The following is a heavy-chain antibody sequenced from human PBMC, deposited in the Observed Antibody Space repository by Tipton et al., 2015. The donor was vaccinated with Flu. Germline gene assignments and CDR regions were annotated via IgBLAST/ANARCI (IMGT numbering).Heavy chain of an antibody. V-gene: IGHV4-38-2*01. CDR1: GDSISSDFY. CDR3: ARGGPRFDP. CDR2: VSRTGST. J-gene: IGHJ5*02. Sequence: TLSLTCAVSGDSISSDFYWAWIRQFPGKGLEWIGTVSRTGSTIYNPSLKSRVTISVDTSKNQFSLKLSSVTAADTAVYYCARGGPRFDPWGQGTLVTVSS.